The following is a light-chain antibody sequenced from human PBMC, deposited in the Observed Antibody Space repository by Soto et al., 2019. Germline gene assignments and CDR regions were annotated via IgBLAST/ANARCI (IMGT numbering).Light chain of an antibody. CDR3: QAYTRASA. V-gene: IGKV1-27*01. J-gene: IGKJ5*01. CDR1: QVTSNS. Sequence: DIQMTQSPSSLSASVGDTVTITCRASQVTSNSLAWYQQEPGKGPKLLIYAASTLKSGVPSRFSGSGSGTHFTLTITNLQPEDVATYYCQAYTRASAFGQGTRLEIK. CDR2: AAS.